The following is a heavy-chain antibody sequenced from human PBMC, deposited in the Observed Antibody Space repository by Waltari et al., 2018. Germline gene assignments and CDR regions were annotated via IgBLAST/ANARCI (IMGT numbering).Heavy chain of an antibody. CDR1: GGSISSYY. CDR2: IYYRGST. V-gene: IGHV4-59*01. Sequence: QVQLQESGPGLVKPSETLSLTCTVSGGSISSYYWSWIRTPPGKGLELIGYIYYRGSTNYNPSLKSRVTISVDTSKNQFSLKLSSVTAADTAVYYWSRASPNYGGNYWYFDLWGRGTLVTVSS. CDR3: SRASPNYGGNYWYFDL. D-gene: IGHD4-17*01. J-gene: IGHJ2*01.